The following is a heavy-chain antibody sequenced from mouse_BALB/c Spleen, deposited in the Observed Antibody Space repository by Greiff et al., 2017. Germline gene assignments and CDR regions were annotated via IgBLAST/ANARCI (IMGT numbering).Heavy chain of an antibody. J-gene: IGHJ3*01. Sequence: ESGPGLVKPSQSLSLTCTVTGYSITSDYAWNWIRQFPGNKLEWMGYISYSGSTSYNPSLKSRISITRDTSKNQFFLQLNSVTTEDTATYYCARGGKGFAYWGQGTLVTVSA. D-gene: IGHD1-3*01. CDR2: ISYSGST. V-gene: IGHV3-2*02. CDR3: ARGGKGFAY. CDR1: GYSITSDYA.